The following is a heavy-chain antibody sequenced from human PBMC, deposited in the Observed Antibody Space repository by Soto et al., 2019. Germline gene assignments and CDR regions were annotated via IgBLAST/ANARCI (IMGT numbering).Heavy chain of an antibody. Sequence: QVQLVQSEGEMKQPGASVKVSCKASGYSFTTYGFCWVRQVPGQGLAWMGYISPSSGYTTYAPNLQDRVIMTTDSSTTTVYMELRSLRSDDTAVYYCAREMWTRSGPQNFFDYWGQGALVTVSS. D-gene: IGHD6-25*01. CDR3: AREMWTRSGPQNFFDY. CDR2: ISPSSGYT. V-gene: IGHV1-18*01. J-gene: IGHJ4*02. CDR1: GYSFTTYG.